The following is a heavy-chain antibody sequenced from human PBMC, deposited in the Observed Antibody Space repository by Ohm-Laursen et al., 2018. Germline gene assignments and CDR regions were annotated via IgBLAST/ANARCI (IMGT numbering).Heavy chain of an antibody. V-gene: IGHV3-33*01. J-gene: IGHJ4*02. Sequence: SLRLSCAASGFTFSSYGMHWVRQAPGKGLEWVAGIWYDGSNKYYADSLKGRFTISRDNSKNTLYLQMNSLRAEDTAIYYCVRGTSIGYCSSGTCYTGDFFDYWGQGTLVTVSS. CDR1: GFTFSSYG. CDR2: IWYDGSNK. CDR3: VRGTSIGYCSSGTCYTGDFFDY. D-gene: IGHD2-15*01.